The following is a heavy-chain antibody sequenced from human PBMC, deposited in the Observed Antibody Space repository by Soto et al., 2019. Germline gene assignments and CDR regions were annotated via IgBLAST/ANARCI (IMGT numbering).Heavy chain of an antibody. J-gene: IGHJ4*02. CDR3: ARGLQVMITFGGVIDY. Sequence: SSETLSLTCAVYGGSFSGCYWSWIRQPPGKGLEWIGEINHSGSTNYNPSLKSRVTISVDTSKNQFSLKLSSVTAADTAVYYCARGLQVMITFGGVIDYWGQGTLVTVS. CDR1: GGSFSGCY. D-gene: IGHD3-16*01. V-gene: IGHV4-34*01. CDR2: INHSGST.